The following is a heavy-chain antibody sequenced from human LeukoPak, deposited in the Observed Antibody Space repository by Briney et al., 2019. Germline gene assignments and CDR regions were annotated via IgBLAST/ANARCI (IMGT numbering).Heavy chain of an antibody. CDR3: ARAGSSDYFDY. Sequence: PSETLSLTCIVSGGSMSSYFWSWIRQPAGKGLEWIGRFYSSGNSNYNPSLKSRVTMSADTSKNQFSMELTSVTAADTAVYYCARAGSSDYFDYWGQGTPVTVSS. D-gene: IGHD6-13*01. J-gene: IGHJ4*02. CDR1: GGSMSSYF. CDR2: FYSSGNS. V-gene: IGHV4-4*07.